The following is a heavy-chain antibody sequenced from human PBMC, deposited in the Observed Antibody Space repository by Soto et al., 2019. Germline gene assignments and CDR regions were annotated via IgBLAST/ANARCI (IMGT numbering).Heavy chain of an antibody. D-gene: IGHD3-3*01. V-gene: IGHV3-23*01. CDR2: LSGSGINT. CDR1: GFTLTCSA. J-gene: IGHJ4*02. CDR3: AKGYYYTTF. Sequence: GGSLRLSCVASGFTLTCSAVTWVRQAPGKGLDWVSSLSGSGINTYYSDSVKGRFTISRDNSENTLHLQMTSLRAEDTAVYYCAKGYYYTTFWGQGTLVTVSS.